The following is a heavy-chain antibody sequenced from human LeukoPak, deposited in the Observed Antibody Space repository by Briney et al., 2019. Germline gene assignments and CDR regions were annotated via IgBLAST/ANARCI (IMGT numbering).Heavy chain of an antibody. V-gene: IGHV3-21*01. CDR2: ISSSSSYI. D-gene: IGHD1-1*01. Sequence: GGSLRLSCAASGFNISSYSVNWVRQAPGKGLEWVSFISSSSSYIYYADSVKGRFTISRDNAKNSLYLQMSSLRAEDTAVYYCARAGNNWNWALDYWGQGTLVTVSS. CDR1: GFNISSYS. J-gene: IGHJ4*02. CDR3: ARAGNNWNWALDY.